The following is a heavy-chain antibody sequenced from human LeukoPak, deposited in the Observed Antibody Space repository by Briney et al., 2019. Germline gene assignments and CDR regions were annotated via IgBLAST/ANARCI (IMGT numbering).Heavy chain of an antibody. D-gene: IGHD3-16*01. Sequence: GGSLRLSCVASGFTFGKYWMSWVRQAPGKGLEWVANIKLDGSEKNYVDSVKGRFTISRDNTKNSLYLQMNSLRAEDTAVYFCARGGGLDVWGQGATVTVSS. J-gene: IGHJ6*02. CDR1: GFTFGKYW. CDR2: IKLDGSEK. CDR3: ARGGGLDV. V-gene: IGHV3-7*03.